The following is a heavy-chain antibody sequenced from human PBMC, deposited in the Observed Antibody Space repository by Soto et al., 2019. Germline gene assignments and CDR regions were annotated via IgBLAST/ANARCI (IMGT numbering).Heavy chain of an antibody. D-gene: IGHD3-22*01. Sequence: SVKVSCKASGGTFSSYAISWVRQAPGQGLEWMGGIIPIFGTANYAQKFQGRVTITADESTSTAYMELSSLRSEDTAVYYCGRQTYYYDSSGYYLPLNCFAPWGQGTLVTVSS. V-gene: IGHV1-69*13. CDR1: GGTFSSYA. CDR3: GRQTYYYDSSGYYLPLNCFAP. J-gene: IGHJ5*02. CDR2: IIPIFGTA.